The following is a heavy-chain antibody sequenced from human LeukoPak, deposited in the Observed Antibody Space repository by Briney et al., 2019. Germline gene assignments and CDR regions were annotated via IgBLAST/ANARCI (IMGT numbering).Heavy chain of an antibody. V-gene: IGHV3-9*03. CDR2: ISWNSGTI. Sequence: PGGSLRLSCAASGFTFDDYAMHWVRQAPGKGLEWVSGISWNSGTIGYADSVKGRFTISRDNAKNSLYQQVYSVKAEDMALYYCATDGGGSGWYLFDYWGQGTLVTVSS. D-gene: IGHD6-19*01. J-gene: IGHJ4*02. CDR3: ATDGGGSGWYLFDY. CDR1: GFTFDDYA.